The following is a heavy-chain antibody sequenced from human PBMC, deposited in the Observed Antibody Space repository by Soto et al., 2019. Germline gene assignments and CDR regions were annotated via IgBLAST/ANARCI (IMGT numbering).Heavy chain of an antibody. CDR3: AKRNFDWLLTHYYGMDV. CDR2: ISYDGSNK. J-gene: IGHJ6*02. Sequence: GSLRLSCAASGFTFSSYGMHWVRQAPGKGLEWVAVISYDGSNKYYADSVKGRFTISRDNSKNTLYLQMNSLRAEDTVVYYCAKRNFDWLLTHYYGMDVWGQGTTVTVSS. CDR1: GFTFSSYG. D-gene: IGHD3-9*01. V-gene: IGHV3-30*18.